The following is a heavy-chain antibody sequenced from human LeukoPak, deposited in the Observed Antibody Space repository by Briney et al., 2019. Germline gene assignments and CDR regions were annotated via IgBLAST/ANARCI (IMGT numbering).Heavy chain of an antibody. CDR3: ARVYGSEIDY. D-gene: IGHD3-10*01. CDR2: ISSSSSTI. V-gene: IGHV3-48*01. Sequence: PGGSLRLSCAASGFTFSSYSMNWVRQAPGKGLEWVSYISSSSSTIYYADSVKGRFTISRDNAKNSLYLQMNSLRPEDTAVYYCARVYGSEIDYWGQGTLVTVSS. CDR1: GFTFSSYS. J-gene: IGHJ4*02.